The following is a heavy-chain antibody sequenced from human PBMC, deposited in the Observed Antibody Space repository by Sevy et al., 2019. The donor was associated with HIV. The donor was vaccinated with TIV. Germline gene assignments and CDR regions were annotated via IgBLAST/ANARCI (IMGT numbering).Heavy chain of an antibody. CDR1: GGSISSYY. J-gene: IGHJ3*02. CDR2: IYYSGST. Sequence: SETLSLTCTVSGGSISSYYWSWIRQPPGKGLEWIGYIYYSGSTNYNPSLKSRVTISVDTSKNQFSLKLSSVTAADMAVYYCARVSTTVTRGGAFDIWGQGTMVTVSS. V-gene: IGHV4-59*01. CDR3: ARVSTTVTRGGAFDI. D-gene: IGHD4-17*01.